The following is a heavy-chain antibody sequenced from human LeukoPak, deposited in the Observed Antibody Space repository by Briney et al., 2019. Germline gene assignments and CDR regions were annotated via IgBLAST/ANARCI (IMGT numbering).Heavy chain of an antibody. CDR2: ISAYNGNT. J-gene: IGHJ4*02. CDR3: ARALTVVGTTVEYFDY. V-gene: IGHV1-18*01. CDR1: GYTFTSYG. D-gene: IGHD1-14*01. Sequence: ASVKVSCKASGYTFTSYGISWVRQAPGQGLEWMGWISAYNGNTNYAQKLQGRVTMTTDTSTSTAYMELGSLRSDDTAVYYCARALTVVGTTVEYFDYWGQGTLVTVSS.